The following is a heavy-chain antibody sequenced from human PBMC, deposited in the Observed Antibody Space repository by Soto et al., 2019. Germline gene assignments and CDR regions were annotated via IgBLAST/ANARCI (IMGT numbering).Heavy chain of an antibody. V-gene: IGHV3-30*18. CDR1: GFTFSSYG. J-gene: IGHJ4*02. CDR3: AKETRLRSTGGLVPRD. Sequence: HPGGSLRLSCAASGFTFSSYGMHWVRQAPGKGLEWVAVISYDGSNKYYADSVKGRFTISRDNSKNTLYLQMNSLRAEDTAVYYCAKETRLRSTGGLVPRDWGQGTLVTVSS. CDR2: ISYDGSNK. D-gene: IGHD2-2*01.